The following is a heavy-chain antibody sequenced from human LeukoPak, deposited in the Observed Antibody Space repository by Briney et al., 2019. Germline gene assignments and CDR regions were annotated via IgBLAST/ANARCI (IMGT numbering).Heavy chain of an antibody. CDR2: ISSNGGST. Sequence: GGSLRLSCAASGFTLSRYAMHWVRQAPGKGLEYVSAISSNGGSTYYANSVKGRFTISRVNSKNTLYLQMNSLRAEDTAVYYCAELGITMIGGVWGKGTTVTISS. CDR1: GFTLSRYA. CDR3: AELGITMIGGV. D-gene: IGHD3-10*02. J-gene: IGHJ6*04. V-gene: IGHV3-64*01.